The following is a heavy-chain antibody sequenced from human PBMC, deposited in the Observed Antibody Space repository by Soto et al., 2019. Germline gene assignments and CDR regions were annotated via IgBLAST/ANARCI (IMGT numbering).Heavy chain of an antibody. Sequence: ASVKVSCKVSGYTFTELSIHWVRQAPGKGLEWMGGFDPEDGETIYAQKFQGRVTMTEDTSTDTAYMELSSLRSEDTAAYYCATAYSNSVCFDPWGQGTLVTVSS. V-gene: IGHV1-24*01. J-gene: IGHJ5*02. CDR3: ATAYSNSVCFDP. CDR2: FDPEDGET. CDR1: GYTFTELS. D-gene: IGHD4-4*01.